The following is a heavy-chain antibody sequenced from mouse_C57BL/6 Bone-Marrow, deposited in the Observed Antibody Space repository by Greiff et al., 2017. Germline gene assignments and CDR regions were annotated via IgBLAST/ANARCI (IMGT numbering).Heavy chain of an antibody. Sequence: VQLQQSGAELARPGASVKLSCKASGYTFTSYGISWVKQRTGQGLEWIGEIYPRSGNTYYNEKFKGKATLTADKSSSTAYMELRSLTSEDSAVYFCARRTTVVPPWFAYWGQGTLVTVSA. CDR3: ARRTTVVPPWFAY. J-gene: IGHJ3*01. V-gene: IGHV1-81*01. D-gene: IGHD1-1*01. CDR2: IYPRSGNT. CDR1: GYTFTSYG.